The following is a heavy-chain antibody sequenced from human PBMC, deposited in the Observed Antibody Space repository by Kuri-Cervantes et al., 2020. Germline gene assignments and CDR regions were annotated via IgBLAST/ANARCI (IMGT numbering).Heavy chain of an antibody. J-gene: IGHJ5*02. D-gene: IGHD6-19*01. V-gene: IGHV3-13*01. CDR2: IGTAGDT. CDR1: GFAFSSYD. CDR3: ARGAKWLGENWFDP. Sequence: GESLKISCAASGFAFSSYDMHWVRQATGKGLEWVSAIGTAGDTYYPGSVKGRFTISRENAKNSLYLQMNSLRAGDTAVYYCARGAKWLGENWFDPWGQGTLVTVYS.